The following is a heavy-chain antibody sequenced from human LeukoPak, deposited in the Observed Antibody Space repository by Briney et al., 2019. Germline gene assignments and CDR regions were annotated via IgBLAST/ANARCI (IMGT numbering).Heavy chain of an antibody. CDR2: IKQEGSEK. D-gene: IGHD6-6*01. CDR1: EFSFSSYW. Sequence: GGSLRLSCEGSEFSFSSYWMSWVRQAPGKGLEWVAKIKQEGSEKYYVDSVKGRFTISRDNAKNTLYLQMNSLRAEDTAVYYCARDRSYRAARSNYYYYYMDVWGKGTTVTVSS. CDR3: ARDRSYRAARSNYYYYYMDV. V-gene: IGHV3-7*01. J-gene: IGHJ6*03.